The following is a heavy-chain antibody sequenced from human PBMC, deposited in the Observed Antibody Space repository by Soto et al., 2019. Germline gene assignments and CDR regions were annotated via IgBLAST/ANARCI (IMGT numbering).Heavy chain of an antibody. CDR2: IIPICGTA. Sequence: QVQLVQSGAEVKKPGSSVKVSCKASGGTFSSYAISWVRQAPGQGLEWMGGIIPICGTANYAQKFQGRVTITADESTSTAYMELISLRCEDTAVDYYARNVPAAGYYCRMDVWGQGTTVTVTS. V-gene: IGHV1-69*12. CDR3: ARNVPAAGYYCRMDV. D-gene: IGHD2-2*01. CDR1: GGTFSSYA. J-gene: IGHJ6*02.